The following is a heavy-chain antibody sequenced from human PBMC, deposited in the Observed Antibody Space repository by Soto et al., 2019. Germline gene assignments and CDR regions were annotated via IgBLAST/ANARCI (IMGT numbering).Heavy chain of an antibody. D-gene: IGHD3-22*01. CDR2: IYPGDSDT. CDR3: ARPYYDSSGYFGYFDY. CDR1: GYSFTSYW. V-gene: IGHV5-51*01. J-gene: IGHJ4*02. Sequence: GESLKISCKGSGYSFTSYWIGWVRQMPGKGLEWMGIIYPGDSDTRYSPSFQGQVTISADKSISTAYLQWSSLKASDTAMYYCARPYYDSSGYFGYFDYWGQGTLVTVSS.